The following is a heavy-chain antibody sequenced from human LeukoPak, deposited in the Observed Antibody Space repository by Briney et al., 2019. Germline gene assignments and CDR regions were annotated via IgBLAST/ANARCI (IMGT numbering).Heavy chain of an antibody. Sequence: ASVKVSCKASGGTFSSYAVSWVRQAPGQGLEWMGWISAYNGNTNYAQKLQGRVTMTTDTSTSTAYMELRSLRSDDTAVYYCARGAPHCSSTSCYYYMDVWGKGTTVTISS. CDR3: ARGAPHCSSTSCYYYMDV. V-gene: IGHV1-18*01. CDR1: GGTFSSYA. CDR2: ISAYNGNT. D-gene: IGHD2-2*01. J-gene: IGHJ6*03.